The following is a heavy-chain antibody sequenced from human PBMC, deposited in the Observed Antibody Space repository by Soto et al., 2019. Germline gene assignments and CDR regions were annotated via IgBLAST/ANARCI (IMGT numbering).Heavy chain of an antibody. CDR2: IYHSGST. Sequence: SETLSLTCAVSGGSISSGGYSWSWIRQPPGKGLEWIGYIYHSGSTYYNPSLKSRVTISVDTSKNQFSLKLSSVTAADTAVYYCARGPNILTGYYRGYYYGMDVWGQGTTVT. CDR1: GGSISSGGYS. J-gene: IGHJ6*02. CDR3: ARGPNILTGYYRGYYYGMDV. D-gene: IGHD3-9*01. V-gene: IGHV4-30-2*01.